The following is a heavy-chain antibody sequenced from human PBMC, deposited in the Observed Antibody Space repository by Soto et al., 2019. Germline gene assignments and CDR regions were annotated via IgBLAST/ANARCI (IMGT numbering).Heavy chain of an antibody. J-gene: IGHJ4*02. CDR2: IYTSGST. Sequence: SETLSLTCTVSGGSISSYYWSWTRQPAGKGLEWIGRIYTSGSTNYNPSLKSRVTMSVDTSKNQFSLKLSSVAAADTAVYYCARTNRIAAGFDYWGQGTLVTVSS. CDR3: ARTNRIAAGFDY. V-gene: IGHV4-4*07. D-gene: IGHD6-13*01. CDR1: GGSISSYY.